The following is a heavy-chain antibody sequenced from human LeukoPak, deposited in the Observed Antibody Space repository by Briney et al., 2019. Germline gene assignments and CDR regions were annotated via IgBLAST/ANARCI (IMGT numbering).Heavy chain of an antibody. Sequence: GGSLRLSXAASGFTFDDYGMSWVRQAPGKGLEWVSGINWNGGSTGYADSVKGRFTISRDNAKNSLYLQMNSLRAEDTALYYCARDTDFWSGRPPTWFDPWGQGTLVTVSS. D-gene: IGHD3-3*01. V-gene: IGHV3-20*04. CDR2: INWNGGST. CDR1: GFTFDDYG. CDR3: ARDTDFWSGRPPTWFDP. J-gene: IGHJ5*02.